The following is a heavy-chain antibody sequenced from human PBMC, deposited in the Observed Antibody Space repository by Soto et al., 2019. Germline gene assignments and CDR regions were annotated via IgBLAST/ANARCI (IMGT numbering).Heavy chain of an antibody. CDR1: GGSISSYY. CDR2: IYYSGST. Sequence: SETLSLTCTVSGGSISSYYWSWIRQPPGKGLEWIGYIYYSGSTNYNPSLKSRVTISVDTSKNQFSLKLSSVTAADTAVYYCARVGSGSYYNQYYFDYWGQGTLVTVSS. J-gene: IGHJ4*02. D-gene: IGHD3-10*01. V-gene: IGHV4-59*01. CDR3: ARVGSGSYYNQYYFDY.